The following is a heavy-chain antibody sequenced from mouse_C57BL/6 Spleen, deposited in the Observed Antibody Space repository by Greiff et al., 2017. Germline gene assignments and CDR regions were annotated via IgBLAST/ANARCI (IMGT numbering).Heavy chain of an antibody. V-gene: IGHV5-17*01. CDR3: ARGGPTVVPYYAMDY. J-gene: IGHJ4*01. Sequence: VQLKESGGGLVKPGGSLKLSCAASGFTFSDYGMHWVRQAPEKGLEWIAYISSGSSTIYYADTVKGRFTISRDNAKNTLFLHMTSLRSEDTAMYDCARGGPTVVPYYAMDYWGQGTSVTVAS. D-gene: IGHD1-1*01. CDR1: GFTFSDYG. CDR2: ISSGSSTI.